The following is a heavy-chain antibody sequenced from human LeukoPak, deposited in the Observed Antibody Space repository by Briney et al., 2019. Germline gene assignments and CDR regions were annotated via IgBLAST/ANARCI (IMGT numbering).Heavy chain of an antibody. V-gene: IGHV3-30*02. J-gene: IGHJ4*02. CDR1: GFTFSSYG. Sequence: GGSLRLSCAASGFTFSSYGMHWVRQAPGKGLEWVAFIRYDGSNKYYADSVKGRFTISRDNSKNTLYLQMNSLRAEDTAVYYCAKPVYCSSTSCYHSLDYWGQGTLVTVSS. D-gene: IGHD2-2*01. CDR3: AKPVYCSSTSCYHSLDY. CDR2: IRYDGSNK.